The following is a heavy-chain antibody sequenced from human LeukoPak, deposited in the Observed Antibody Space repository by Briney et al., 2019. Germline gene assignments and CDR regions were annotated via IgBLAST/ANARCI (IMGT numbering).Heavy chain of an antibody. Sequence: GGSLRLSCAASGFTFSSYEMNWVRQAPGKGLEWVSYIISSGSTIYYADSVKGRFTISRDNAKNSLYLQMNSLRAEDTAVYYCARDHTVTIGYWGQGTLVTVSS. D-gene: IGHD4-17*01. J-gene: IGHJ4*02. V-gene: IGHV3-48*03. CDR3: ARDHTVTIGY. CDR1: GFTFSSYE. CDR2: IISSGSTI.